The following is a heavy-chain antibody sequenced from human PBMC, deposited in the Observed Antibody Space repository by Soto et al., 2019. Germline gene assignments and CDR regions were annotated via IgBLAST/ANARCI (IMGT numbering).Heavy chain of an antibody. CDR3: AREGVTGGYRWFDP. V-gene: IGHV4-59*01. D-gene: IGHD2-8*02. J-gene: IGHJ5*02. CDR2: NYNSGRI. CDR1: GGSISTYF. Sequence: NPSETLSLTCIVSGGSISTYFWSWIRQPPGKGLEWIGYNYNSGRIDYNPSLKSRVTISVDTSKNQFSLKLRSVTAADTAVYYCAREGVTGGYRWFDPWGQGTLVTVSS.